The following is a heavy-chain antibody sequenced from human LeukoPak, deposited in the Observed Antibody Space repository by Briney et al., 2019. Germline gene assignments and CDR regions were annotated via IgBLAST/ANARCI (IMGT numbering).Heavy chain of an antibody. V-gene: IGHV4-59*08. J-gene: IGHJ4*02. CDR2: LYSTGGRT. CDR1: GGSISSFY. Sequence: SETLSLTCAVSGGSISSFYWSWIRQPPGKGLEWVAYLYSTGGRTNYNPSLKSRVTISVDPAKNHFSLKMNSVTTPDTAVYYCARHRAAATSAFDYWGRGALVTVSS. D-gene: IGHD6-13*01. CDR3: ARHRAAATSAFDY.